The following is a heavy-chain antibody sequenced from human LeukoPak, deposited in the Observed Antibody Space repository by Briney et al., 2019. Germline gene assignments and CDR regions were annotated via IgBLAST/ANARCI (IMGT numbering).Heavy chain of an antibody. V-gene: IGHV4-59*01. CDR2: IYYSGST. Sequence: SETLSLTCTVSGGSISSYYWSWIRQPPGKGLEWIGYIYYSGSTNYNPSLTSRVPISVDTSKNQFSLKLSSVTAADTAVYYCAGASPDYYDSSGPNFDYWGQGTLVTVSS. D-gene: IGHD3-22*01. CDR1: GGSISSYY. CDR3: AGASPDYYDSSGPNFDY. J-gene: IGHJ4*02.